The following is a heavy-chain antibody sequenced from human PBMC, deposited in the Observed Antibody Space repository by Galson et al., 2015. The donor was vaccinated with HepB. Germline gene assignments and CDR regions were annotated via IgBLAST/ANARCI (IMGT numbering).Heavy chain of an antibody. CDR2: ISGSGGST. CDR3: AKGSQQKPYGGSLFDY. D-gene: IGHD4-23*01. V-gene: IGHV3-23*01. Sequence: SLRLSCAASGFTFSIYAMNWVRQAPGKGLEWVSAISGSGGSTYYADSVKGRFTISRDNSKNTLYLQMNSLRAEDTAVYYCAKGSQQKPYGGSLFDYWGQGTLVTVSS. J-gene: IGHJ4*02. CDR1: GFTFSIYA.